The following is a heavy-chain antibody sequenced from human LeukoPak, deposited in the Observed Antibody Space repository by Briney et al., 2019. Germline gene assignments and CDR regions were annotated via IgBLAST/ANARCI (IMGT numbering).Heavy chain of an antibody. CDR2: INWNGGST. D-gene: IGHD3-22*01. Sequence: GSLRLSCAASGFTFDDYGMSWVRQAPGKGLEWVSGINWNGGSTGYADSVKGRFTISRDNAKNSLYLQMNSLRAEDTALYYCARVQPGYYDSSGYYIFDYWGQGTLVTVSS. J-gene: IGHJ4*02. CDR1: GFTFDDYG. CDR3: ARVQPGYYDSSGYYIFDY. V-gene: IGHV3-20*04.